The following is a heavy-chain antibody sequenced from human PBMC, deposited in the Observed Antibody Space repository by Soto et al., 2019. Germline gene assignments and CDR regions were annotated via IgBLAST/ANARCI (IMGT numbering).Heavy chain of an antibody. J-gene: IGHJ6*02. CDR3: ARDFERAARPYYYYGMDV. D-gene: IGHD6-6*01. CDR2: INPSGGST. Sequence: SVKVCCKASVYTFTRYYIHLVRQAPGQGLEWMGIINPSGGSTSYAQKFQGRVTMTRDTSTSTVYMELRSLRPEDTAVYYCARDFERAARPYYYYGMDVWGQGTTVTVSS. V-gene: IGHV1-46*01. CDR1: VYTFTRYY.